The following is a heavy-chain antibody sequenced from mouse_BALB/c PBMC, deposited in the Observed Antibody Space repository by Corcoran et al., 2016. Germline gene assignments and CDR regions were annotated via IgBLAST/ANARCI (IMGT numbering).Heavy chain of an antibody. CDR1: GFNIKDTY. CDR3: ARWDWYFDV. CDR2: IDPANGNT. Sequence: EVQLQQSGAELVKPGASVKLSCTASGFNIKDTYMHWVKQRPEQGLEWIGRIDPANGNTKYDPKFQGKATITADTSSNTAYLHLSSLTYEDNAVSYCARWDWYFDVWGAGTTVTFSS. V-gene: IGHV14-3*02. J-gene: IGHJ1*01.